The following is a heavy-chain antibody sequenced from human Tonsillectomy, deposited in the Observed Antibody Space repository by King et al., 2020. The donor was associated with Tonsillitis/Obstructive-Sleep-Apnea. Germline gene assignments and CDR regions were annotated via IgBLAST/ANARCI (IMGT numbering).Heavy chain of an antibody. J-gene: IGHJ5*02. Sequence: QLVQSGAEVKKPGASVKVSCKASGYTFAAYYIHWVRQAPGQGLEWMGRINPNSDGTKDAQKFQGRVTMASDTSISTAYMELSRLRSDDTAVYYCAREGNTWFDPWGQGTLVTVSS. D-gene: IGHD3-10*01. CDR1: GYTFAAYY. CDR2: INPNSDGT. V-gene: IGHV1-2*06. CDR3: AREGNTWFDP.